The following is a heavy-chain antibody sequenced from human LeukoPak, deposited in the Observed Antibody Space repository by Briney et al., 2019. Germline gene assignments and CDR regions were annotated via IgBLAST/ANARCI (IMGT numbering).Heavy chain of an antibody. CDR1: GGTFSSYA. CDR2: IIPIFGTA. V-gene: IGHV1-69*13. J-gene: IGHJ4*02. D-gene: IGHD4-17*01. CDR3: ASGATVTTVFDY. Sequence: GASVKVSCKASGGTFSSYAISWVRQAPGQGLEWMGGIIPIFGTANYAQKFQGRVTITADESTSTAYMELGSLRSEDTAVYYCASGATVTTVFDYWGQGTLVTVSS.